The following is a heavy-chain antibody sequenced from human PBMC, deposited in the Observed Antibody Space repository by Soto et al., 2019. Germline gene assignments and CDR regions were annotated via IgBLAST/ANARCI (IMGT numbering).Heavy chain of an antibody. J-gene: IGHJ6*02. Sequence: GGSLRLSCAASGFTFSSHSMNWVRQAPGKGLECVSSITGSSGGTYYADSVKGRFTISRDNSKHTLYLQMNSLRAEDTAVYYCAKDLGAVAVVYYYYGMDVWGQGTTVTVSS. CDR1: GFTFSSHS. CDR2: ITGSSGGT. CDR3: AKDLGAVAVVYYYYGMDV. V-gene: IGHV3-23*01. D-gene: IGHD6-19*01.